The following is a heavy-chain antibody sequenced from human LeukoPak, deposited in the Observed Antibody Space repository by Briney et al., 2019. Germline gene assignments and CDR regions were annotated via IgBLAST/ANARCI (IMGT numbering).Heavy chain of an antibody. CDR3: ARGGGILRFLEWLSSRGMDV. Sequence: GGSLRLSCAASGFTLSSYWMSWVRQAPGKGLEWVANIKQDGSEKYYVDSVKGRFTISRDNAKNSLYLQMNSLRAEDTAVYYCARGGGILRFLEWLSSRGMDVWGQGTTVTVSS. CDR2: IKQDGSEK. D-gene: IGHD3-3*01. V-gene: IGHV3-7*01. J-gene: IGHJ6*02. CDR1: GFTLSSYW.